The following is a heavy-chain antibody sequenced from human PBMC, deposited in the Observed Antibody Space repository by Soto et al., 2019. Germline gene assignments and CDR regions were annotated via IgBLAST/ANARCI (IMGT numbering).Heavy chain of an antibody. CDR1: GGTFSSYA. D-gene: IGHD4-17*01. Sequence: QVQLVQSGAEVKKPGSSVKVSCKASGGTFSSYAISWVRQAPGQGLEWMGGIIPIFGTANYAQKFQGRVTITADESTSTAYMELSSLRSEDTAVYYCARPGRNYGDYVWSRRYYYYYGMDVWGQGTTVTVSS. CDR3: ARPGRNYGDYVWSRRYYYYYGMDV. CDR2: IIPIFGTA. J-gene: IGHJ6*02. V-gene: IGHV1-69*01.